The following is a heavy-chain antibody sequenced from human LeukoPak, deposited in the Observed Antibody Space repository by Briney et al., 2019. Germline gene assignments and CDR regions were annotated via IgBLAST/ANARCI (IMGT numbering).Heavy chain of an antibody. V-gene: IGHV5-51*01. D-gene: IGHD6-19*01. CDR2: IYPADSDT. CDR3: ARQAGSGWADY. J-gene: IGHJ4*02. Sequence: GESLKISCKGSGNSFPIYWIGWVRQMPGKGLEWMGIIYPADSDTRYSPSFQGQVTISADKSLSTAYLQWSSLKASDTAMYYCARQAGSGWADYWGQGTLVTVSS. CDR1: GNSFPIYW.